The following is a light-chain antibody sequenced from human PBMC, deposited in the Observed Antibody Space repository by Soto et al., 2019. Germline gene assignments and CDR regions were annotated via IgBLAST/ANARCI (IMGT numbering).Light chain of an antibody. CDR1: QSLLYSFNNKNY. V-gene: IGKV4-1*01. J-gene: IGKJ1*01. Sequence: DIVMTQSPDSLAVSLGERATINCKSSQSLLYSFNNKNYLTWYQQKPGQAPRLLIFGASTRAAGFPDRFSGSGSGTDFTLTISRLEPEDFAVYYCQQYGSSPRTFGQGTKVDIK. CDR2: GAS. CDR3: QQYGSSPRT.